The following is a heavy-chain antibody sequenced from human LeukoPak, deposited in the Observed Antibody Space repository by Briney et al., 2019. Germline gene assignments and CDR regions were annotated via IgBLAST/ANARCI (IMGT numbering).Heavy chain of an antibody. D-gene: IGHD6-19*01. J-gene: IGHJ4*02. V-gene: IGHV4-39*07. Sequence: SETLSLTCTVSGGSISSSSYYWGWIRQPPGKGLEWIGSIYYSGSTYYNPSLKSRVTISVDMSKNQFSLKLSSVTAADTAVYYCARDAYSSGCGLDYWGQGTLVTVSS. CDR3: ARDAYSSGCGLDY. CDR1: GGSISSSSYY. CDR2: IYYSGST.